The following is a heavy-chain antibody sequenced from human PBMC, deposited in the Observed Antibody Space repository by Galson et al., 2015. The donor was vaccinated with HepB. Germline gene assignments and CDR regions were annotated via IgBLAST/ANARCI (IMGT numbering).Heavy chain of an antibody. J-gene: IGHJ4*02. Sequence: SLRLSCAASGFTFSDYYMSWIRQAPGKGLEWVSYISSSSSYTNYADSVKGRFTISRDNAKNSLYLQMNSLRAEDTAVYYCARVPRGYSYGSPGDYWGQGTLVTVSS. V-gene: IGHV3-11*05. CDR3: ARVPRGYSYGSPGDY. CDR1: GFTFSDYY. CDR2: ISSSSSYT. D-gene: IGHD5-18*01.